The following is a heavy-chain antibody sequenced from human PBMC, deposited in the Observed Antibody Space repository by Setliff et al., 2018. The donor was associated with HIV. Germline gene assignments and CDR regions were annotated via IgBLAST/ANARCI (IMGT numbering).Heavy chain of an antibody. CDR3: ARGQLRYLANDYYFDY. J-gene: IGHJ4*02. V-gene: IGHV4-39*07. D-gene: IGHD3-9*01. CDR1: GGSFNIAKTF. CDR2: IHRSGTV. Sequence: SETLSLTCAVSGGSFNIAKTFRGWVRQPPGKGLEWIGSIHRSGTVYFNPSLSTRINISLDRSKNQFSLRLSSVTAADTAVYYCARGQLRYLANDYYFDYWGQGTLVTVSS.